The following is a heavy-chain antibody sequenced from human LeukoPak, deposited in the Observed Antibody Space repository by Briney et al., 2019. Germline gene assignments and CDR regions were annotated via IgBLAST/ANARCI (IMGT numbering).Heavy chain of an antibody. CDR3: ARRDDSSGYHKIFDY. CDR1: GGSISSYY. CDR2: IYYSGSP. Sequence: PSETLSLTCTVSGGSISSYYWSWIRQPPGKGLEWIGYIYYSGSPNYHPSLKSRVTISIDTSNNQFYLKLSSLTAADTAVYYCARRDDSSGYHKIFDYWGQGTLVTVSS. D-gene: IGHD3-22*01. V-gene: IGHV4-59*08. J-gene: IGHJ4*02.